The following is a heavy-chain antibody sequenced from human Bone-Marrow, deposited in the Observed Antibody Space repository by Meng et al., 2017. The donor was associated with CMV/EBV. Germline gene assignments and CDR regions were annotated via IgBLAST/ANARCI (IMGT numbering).Heavy chain of an antibody. D-gene: IGHD4-23*01. CDR1: GFTVSSNY. Sequence: GGSLRLSCAASGFTVSSNYMSWVRQAPGKGPEWISYITSGSSTTYYADSVKGRFTISRDNARNSLYLQMNILRAEDTAVYYCAREGRPAVRADFDCWGQGSLVTVSS. CDR3: AREGRPAVRADFDC. J-gene: IGHJ4*02. CDR2: ITSGSSTT. V-gene: IGHV3-48*04.